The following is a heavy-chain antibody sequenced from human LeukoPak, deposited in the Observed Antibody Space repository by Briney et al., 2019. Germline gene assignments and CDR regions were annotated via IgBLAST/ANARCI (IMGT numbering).Heavy chain of an antibody. CDR1: GGSFSGYY. CDR3: ARARRDSGYYNVDY. V-gene: IGHV4-34*01. D-gene: IGHD3-3*01. CDR2: INHSRNT. Sequence: PSETLSLTCAGYGGSFSGYYWSWIRQPPGKGLEWIGEINHSRNTNYNPSLKSRVTISVDTSKNQFSLKVSSVTAADTAVYYCARARRDSGYYNVDYWGQGALVTVSS. J-gene: IGHJ4*02.